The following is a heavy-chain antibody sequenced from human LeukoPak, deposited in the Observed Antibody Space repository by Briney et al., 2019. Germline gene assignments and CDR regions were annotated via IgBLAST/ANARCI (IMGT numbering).Heavy chain of an antibody. CDR1: GFAFSSYS. CDR2: ISSNSDYI. V-gene: IGHV3-21*01. Sequence: GGSLRLSCAASGFAFSSYSMNWVRQAPGKGLEWVSSISSNSDYIYYADSVKGRFTISRDNTKNSLYLQMNSLRAEDTAMYYCARGVDYWGQGTLVTVSS. J-gene: IGHJ4*02. CDR3: ARGVDY.